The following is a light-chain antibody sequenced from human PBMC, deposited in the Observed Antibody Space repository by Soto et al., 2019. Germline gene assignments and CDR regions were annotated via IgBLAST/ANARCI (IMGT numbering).Light chain of an antibody. V-gene: IGLV2-11*01. CDR2: DVS. CDR3: CSYAGSYTLV. J-gene: IGLJ1*01. Sequence: QSALTQPRSVSGSPGQSVTISCTGTSSDVGGYNYVSWYQQHPGKAPKLMIYDVSKRPSGVPDRFSGSKSGNTASLTISGIQAEDEADYYCCSYAGSYTLVFGTGTKVTV. CDR1: SSDVGGYNY.